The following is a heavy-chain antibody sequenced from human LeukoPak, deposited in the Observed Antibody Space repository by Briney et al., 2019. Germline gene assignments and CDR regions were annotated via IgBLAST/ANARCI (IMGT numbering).Heavy chain of an antibody. CDR2: IYSGGST. CDR3: ARTTTPHYYGSGSYALGY. Sequence: GGSLRLSCAASGFTVSSNYMSWVRQAPGKGLEWVSVIYSGGSTYYADSVKGRFTISRDNSKNTLYLQMNSLRAEDTAVYYCARTTTPHYYGSGSYALGYWGQGTLVTVPS. D-gene: IGHD3-10*01. V-gene: IGHV3-66*01. CDR1: GFTVSSNY. J-gene: IGHJ4*02.